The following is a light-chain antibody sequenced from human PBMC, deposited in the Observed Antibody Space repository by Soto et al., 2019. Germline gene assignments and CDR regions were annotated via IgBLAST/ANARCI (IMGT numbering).Light chain of an antibody. CDR3: SSFASSNTWV. CDR2: EVT. J-gene: IGLJ3*02. CDR1: SSDVGAYNY. V-gene: IGLV2-8*01. Sequence: QSALTQPPSASGSPGQSVTISCTGTSSDVGAYNYVSRYQQHAGKAPKLVIYEVTKRPSGVPDRFSGSKSANTASLTVSGLQAEDEADYYFSSFASSNTWVFGGGTKLTVL.